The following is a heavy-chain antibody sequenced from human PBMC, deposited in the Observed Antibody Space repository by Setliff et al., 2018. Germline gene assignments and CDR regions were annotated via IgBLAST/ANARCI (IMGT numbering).Heavy chain of an antibody. Sequence: ASVKVSCKASGYTFTTYAMGWVRQAPGQGLEWMGWITNYNGKTDYAQKFQDRVILTTDTSTSTAYMELRNLRPDDKAIYYCATRTPVTFSGVVTTVWGQGSLVTVSS. D-gene: IGHD3-3*01. J-gene: IGHJ4*02. CDR2: ITNYNGKT. CDR1: GYTFTTYA. V-gene: IGHV1-18*01. CDR3: ATRTPVTFSGVVTTV.